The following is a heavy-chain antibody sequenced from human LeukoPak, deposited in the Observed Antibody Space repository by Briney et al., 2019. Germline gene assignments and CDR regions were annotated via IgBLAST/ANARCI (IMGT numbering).Heavy chain of an antibody. J-gene: IGHJ4*02. CDR2: ISGSGGRT. Sequence: GGSLRLSCAASGFTFGDYAMSWVRQAPGKGLEWVSSISGSGGRTYYGDSVKGRFTISRDNSKNTLYLQMNSLRAGDTAVYYCAKVPIAASIYYWGQGTLVTVSS. D-gene: IGHD6-6*01. CDR3: AKVPIAASIYY. V-gene: IGHV3-23*01. CDR1: GFTFGDYA.